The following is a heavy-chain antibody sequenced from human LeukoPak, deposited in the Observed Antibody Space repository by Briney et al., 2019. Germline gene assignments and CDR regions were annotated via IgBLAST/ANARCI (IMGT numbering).Heavy chain of an antibody. CDR3: ARLPYYYYYMDV. V-gene: IGHV1-2*02. CDR2: INPNSGGT. CDR1: GYTSTGYY. Sequence: ASVKVSCKASGYTSTGYYMHWVRQAPGQGLEWMGWINPNSGGTNYAQKFQGRVTMTRDTSISTAYMELSRLRSDDTAVYYCARLPYYYYYMDVWGKGTTVTVSS. J-gene: IGHJ6*03.